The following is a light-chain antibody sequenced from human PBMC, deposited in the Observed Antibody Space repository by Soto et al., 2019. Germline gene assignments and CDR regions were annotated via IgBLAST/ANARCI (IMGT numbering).Light chain of an antibody. CDR1: QSVSSNY. Sequence: EIVLTQSPGTLSLSPGERATLSCRASQSVSSNYLAWYQQKPGQAPRLLIYATSSRATGIPDRFSGSGSGTDFTLAISRLEPEDFAVYYCHQYGYSSWTFGQGTKVEIK. J-gene: IGKJ1*01. V-gene: IGKV3-20*01. CDR2: ATS. CDR3: HQYGYSSWT.